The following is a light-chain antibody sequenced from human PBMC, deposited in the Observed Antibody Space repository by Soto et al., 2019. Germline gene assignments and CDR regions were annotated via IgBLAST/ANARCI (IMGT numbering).Light chain of an antibody. CDR3: QQLTRYPST. CDR2: DAS. Sequence: IQLTQSPSSLSASVGDRVTVTCRASEDITNYLAWYQQKAGKAPKLLIYDASTLHSGVPSRFSGSGSGTDFTLTINGLQPEDFATYYCQQLTRYPSTFGGGTKVEIK. J-gene: IGKJ4*01. V-gene: IGKV1-9*01. CDR1: EDITNY.